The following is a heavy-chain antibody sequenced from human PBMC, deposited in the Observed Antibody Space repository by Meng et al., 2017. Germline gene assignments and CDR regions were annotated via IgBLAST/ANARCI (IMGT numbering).Heavy chain of an antibody. CDR1: GYTFTSYD. CDR3: ARAGTYYYDSSGYYTLDY. D-gene: IGHD3-22*01. CDR2: IIPIFGTA. J-gene: IGHJ4*02. Sequence: SVKVSCKASGYTFTSYDISWVRQAPGQGLEWMGGIIPIFGTANYAQKFQGRVTITADESTSTAYMELSSPRSEDTAVYYCARAGTYYYDSSGYYTLDYWGQGTLVTVSS. V-gene: IGHV1-69*13.